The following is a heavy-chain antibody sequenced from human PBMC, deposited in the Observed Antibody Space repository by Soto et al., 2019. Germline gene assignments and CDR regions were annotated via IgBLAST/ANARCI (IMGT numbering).Heavy chain of an antibody. Sequence: GGSLRLSCAASGFIFDDYTMHWVRQAPGKVLEWISTIDWSGGSTGYADSVKGRFIISRDNAKNALHLQMNSLRPEDTALYYCARELIWGQGTLVTVSS. CDR1: GFIFDDYT. CDR2: IDWSGGST. CDR3: ARELI. V-gene: IGHV3-20*04. J-gene: IGHJ4*02. D-gene: IGHD3-16*01.